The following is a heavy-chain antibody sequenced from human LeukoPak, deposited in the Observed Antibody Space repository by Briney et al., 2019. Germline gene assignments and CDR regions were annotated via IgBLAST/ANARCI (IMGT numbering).Heavy chain of an antibody. Sequence: SETLSLTCAVYGGSFSGYYWSWIRQPPGKGLEWIGEINHSGSTNYNPSLKSRVTISVDTSKNQFSLKLRSVTAADTAVYYCARNAYDSSGYVDYWGQGTLVTVSS. CDR1: GGSFSGYY. V-gene: IGHV4-34*01. CDR2: INHSGST. J-gene: IGHJ4*02. CDR3: ARNAYDSSGYVDY. D-gene: IGHD3-22*01.